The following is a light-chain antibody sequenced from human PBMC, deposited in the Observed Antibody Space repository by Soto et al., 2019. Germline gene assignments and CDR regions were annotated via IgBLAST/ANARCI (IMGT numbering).Light chain of an antibody. CDR2: GAS. CDR3: QQYGSSTYT. J-gene: IGKJ2*01. V-gene: IGKV3-20*01. Sequence: EIVLTQSPGTLSLSPGERATLSCRASQNVSSSYLAWYQQKPGQAPRLLIYGASSRATGIPDRFSGSGSGTDFTLTISRLDPEDFAVYYCQQYGSSTYTFGQGTKLEIK. CDR1: QNVSSSY.